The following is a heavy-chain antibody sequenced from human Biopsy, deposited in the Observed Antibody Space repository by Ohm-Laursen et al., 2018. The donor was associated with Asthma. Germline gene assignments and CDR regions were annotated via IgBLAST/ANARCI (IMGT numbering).Heavy chain of an antibody. CDR1: GFPFTAYY. CDR3: ARAPYSDAIDS. J-gene: IGHJ4*02. Sequence: SVKVSCKTSGFPFTAYYIHWVRQAPGQGLEWMGWISLNTGDASLAQKFRGWVTMTRDTSISTAYLVLSGLKSHDTAVYYCARAPYSDAIDSWGQGTLVAVSS. V-gene: IGHV1-2*04. CDR2: ISLNTGDA. D-gene: IGHD1-26*01.